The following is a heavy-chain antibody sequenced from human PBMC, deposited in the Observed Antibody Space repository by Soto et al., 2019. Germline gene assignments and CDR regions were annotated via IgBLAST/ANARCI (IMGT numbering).Heavy chain of an antibody. CDR3: SREKRSGNFDY. V-gene: IGHV4-30-4*01. Sequence: SETLSLTCTVSGGSISSGDYYWSWIRQPPGKGLEWIGYIYYSGSTYYNPSLKSRVTISVDTSKIQFSLKLSSVTAAYTAVYYCSREKRSGNFDYWGQGTLVTVSS. CDR1: GGSISSGDYY. J-gene: IGHJ4*02. D-gene: IGHD1-1*01. CDR2: IYYSGST.